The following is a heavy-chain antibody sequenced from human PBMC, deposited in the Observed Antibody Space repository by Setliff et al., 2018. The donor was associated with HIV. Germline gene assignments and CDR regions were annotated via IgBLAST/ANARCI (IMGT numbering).Heavy chain of an antibody. CDR2: IYHSGNT. CDR1: GDPISSDFY. CDR3: ARGQGCGGGCHYAFEM. D-gene: IGHD2-21*02. V-gene: IGHV4-38-2*02. J-gene: IGHJ3*02. Sequence: SETLSLTCTVSGDPISSDFYWGWIRQPPGKGLEWIGSIYHSGNTYYMPSLQSRVTISVDMSKNQFSLNLNSVTAADAAVYYCARGQGCGGGCHYAFEMWGQGTMVTVSS.